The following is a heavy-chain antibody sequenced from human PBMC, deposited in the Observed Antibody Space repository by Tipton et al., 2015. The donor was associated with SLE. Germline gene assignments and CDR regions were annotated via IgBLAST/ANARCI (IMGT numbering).Heavy chain of an antibody. D-gene: IGHD2-21*01. CDR1: GFTFSSYS. CDR2: ISSSSYI. J-gene: IGHJ2*01. Sequence: SLRLSCAASGFTFSSYSMNWVRQAPGKGLEWVSSISSSSYIYYADSVKGRFTISRDNAKNSLYLQMNSLRAEDTAVYYCARALYCGGDCSPYWYFDLWGRGTLVTVSS. V-gene: IGHV3-21*01. CDR3: ARALYCGGDCSPYWYFDL.